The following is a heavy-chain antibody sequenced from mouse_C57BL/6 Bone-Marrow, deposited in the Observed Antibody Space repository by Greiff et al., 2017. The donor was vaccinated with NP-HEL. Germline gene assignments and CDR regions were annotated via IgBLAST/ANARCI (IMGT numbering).Heavy chain of an antibody. CDR3: ATDDYDRAWFAY. Sequence: EVQLQQSGPELVKPGASVKISCKASGYTFTDYYMNWVKQSHGKSLEWIGDINPNNGGTSYNQKFKGKATLTVDKSSSTAYMELRSLTSEDSAVYYCATDDYDRAWFAYWGQGTLVTVSA. CDR2: INPNNGGT. J-gene: IGHJ3*01. CDR1: GYTFTDYY. D-gene: IGHD2-4*01. V-gene: IGHV1-26*01.